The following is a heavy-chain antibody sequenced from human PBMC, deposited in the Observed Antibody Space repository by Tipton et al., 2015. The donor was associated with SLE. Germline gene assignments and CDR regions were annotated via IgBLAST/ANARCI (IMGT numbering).Heavy chain of an antibody. V-gene: IGHV4-4*07. CDR1: GGSISSYY. Sequence: TLSLTCTVSGGSISSYYWSWIRQPAGKGLGWIGRLYTSGSTNYNPSPKSRVTISVDTSKNQFSLKLSSVTAADTAVYYCARPMDYAGYFQHWGQGTLVTVSS. D-gene: IGHD4-17*01. CDR2: LYTSGST. CDR3: ARPMDYAGYFQH. J-gene: IGHJ1*01.